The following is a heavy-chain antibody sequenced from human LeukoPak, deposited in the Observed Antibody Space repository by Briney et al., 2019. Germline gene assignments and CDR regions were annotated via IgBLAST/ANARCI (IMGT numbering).Heavy chain of an antibody. CDR1: GFTVSSNY. CDR3: ARTWTDFDY. CDR2: ISSSGSTI. J-gene: IGHJ4*02. V-gene: IGHV3-11*01. D-gene: IGHD3/OR15-3a*01. Sequence: GGSLRLSCAASGFTVSSNYMSWIRQAPGKGLEWVSYISSSGSTICYADSVKGRFTISRDNAKNSLYLQMNSLRAEDTAVYYCARTWTDFDYWGQGTLVTVSS.